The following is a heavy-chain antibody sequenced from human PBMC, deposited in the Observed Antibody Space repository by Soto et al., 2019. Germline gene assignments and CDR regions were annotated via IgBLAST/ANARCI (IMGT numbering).Heavy chain of an antibody. CDR1: GFTFSSYW. D-gene: IGHD2-2*01. V-gene: IGHV3-74*01. CDR3: ARAPGWSSTSRYVYNWIDP. J-gene: IGHJ5*02. Sequence: GGSLRLSCAASGFTFSSYWMHWVRQAPGKGLVWVSRINSDGSSTSYADSVKGRFTISRDNAKNTLYLQMNSLRAEDTAVYYCARAPGWSSTSRYVYNWIDPWGQGTLVTVSS. CDR2: INSDGSST.